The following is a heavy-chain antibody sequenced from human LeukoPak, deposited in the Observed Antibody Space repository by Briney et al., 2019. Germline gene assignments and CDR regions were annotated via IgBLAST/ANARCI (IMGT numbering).Heavy chain of an antibody. J-gene: IGHJ4*02. D-gene: IGHD3-22*01. V-gene: IGHV3-30*04. CDR2: ISYDGSNK. CDR3: AREVYDSSGYRSFDY. CDR1: GFTFSSYA. Sequence: GGSLRLSCAASGFTFSSYAMHWVRQAPGKGLEWVAVISYDGSNKYYADSVKGRFTISRDNSKNTLYLQTNSLRAEDTAVYYCAREVYDSSGYRSFDYWGQGTLVTVSS.